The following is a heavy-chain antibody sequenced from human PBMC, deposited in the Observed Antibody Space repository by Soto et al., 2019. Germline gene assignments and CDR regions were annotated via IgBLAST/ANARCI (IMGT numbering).Heavy chain of an antibody. J-gene: IGHJ5*02. D-gene: IGHD4-17*01. CDR1: GGSISSYY. CDR3: ARYDYGDWFDP. V-gene: IGHV4-59*01. Sequence: SETLSLTCTVSGGSISSYYWSWIRQPPGKGLEWIGYIYYSGSTNYNPSLKSRVTISVDTSKNQFSLKLSSVTAADTAVYYCARYDYGDWFDPWGQGTLVTVSS. CDR2: IYYSGST.